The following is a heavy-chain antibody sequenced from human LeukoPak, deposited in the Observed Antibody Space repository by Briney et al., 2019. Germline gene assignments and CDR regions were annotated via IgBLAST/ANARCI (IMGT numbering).Heavy chain of an antibody. J-gene: IGHJ4*02. Sequence: PSETLSLTCTVSGGSISIGSYFWSWISRPAGKGLEWLGRIYTSGSINYNPSLKSRVTISVDTSKNQFSLKLSSVTAADTAVYYCARDRYYYDSSGYHLPYYFDYWGQGTLVTVSS. V-gene: IGHV4-61*02. CDR1: GGSISIGSYF. CDR2: IYTSGSI. D-gene: IGHD3-22*01. CDR3: ARDRYYYDSSGYHLPYYFDY.